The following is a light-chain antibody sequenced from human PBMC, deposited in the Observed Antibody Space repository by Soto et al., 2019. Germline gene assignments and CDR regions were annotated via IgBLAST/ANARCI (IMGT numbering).Light chain of an antibody. CDR2: GAS. CDR1: QSVSSY. V-gene: IGKV3-20*01. CDR3: QQCDTSPWT. Sequence: EIALTQSPDTLSLSPGERATLSCRASQSVSSYLAWYQQKPGQAPRLLIYGASSRATGIPDRFSGSGSGPDFTLAISRLEPGDSAVYFCQQCDTSPWTFGQGNKVEIK. J-gene: IGKJ1*01.